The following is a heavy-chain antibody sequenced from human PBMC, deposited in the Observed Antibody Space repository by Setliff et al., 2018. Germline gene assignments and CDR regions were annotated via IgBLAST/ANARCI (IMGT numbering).Heavy chain of an antibody. J-gene: IGHJ3*02. CDR2: IYYSGST. CDR1: GGSISSGGYH. CDR3: ARDRRIVGARHAFDI. V-gene: IGHV4-31*03. Sequence: SETLPLTCTVSGGSISSGGYHWSWIRQHPGKGLEWIGYIYYSGSTYYNTSLKSRVTISVDTSKNQFSLKLSSVTAADTAVYYCARDRRIVGARHAFDIWGQETMVTVSS. D-gene: IGHD1-26*01.